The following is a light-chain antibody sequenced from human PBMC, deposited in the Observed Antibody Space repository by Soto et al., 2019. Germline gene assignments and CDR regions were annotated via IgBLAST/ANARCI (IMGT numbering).Light chain of an antibody. CDR2: GAS. CDR3: LQYDKWPPWT. V-gene: IGKV3-15*01. CDR1: EGVCSS. J-gene: IGKJ1*01. Sequence: ETVMTQSPATLSVSPGERVTLSCRASEGVCSSLAWYQQKPGQAPRVLIYGASTTAPGIPARFSGSGSGTEFTLTISSLQSDDFAVYYCLQYDKWPPWTFGQGTKVDIK.